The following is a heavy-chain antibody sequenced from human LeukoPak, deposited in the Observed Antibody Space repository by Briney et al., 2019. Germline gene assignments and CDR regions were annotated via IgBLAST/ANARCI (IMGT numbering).Heavy chain of an antibody. J-gene: IGHJ4*02. CDR3: ARDLSDPPGMPRLIAAAGTDY. D-gene: IGHD6-13*01. CDR2: INHSGST. CDR1: GGSFSGYY. Sequence: PSETLSLTCAVYGGSFSGYYWTWIRQPPGKGLEWIGEINHSGSTNYSPSLKSRVTISVDTSKNQFSLKLSSVTAADTAVYYCARDLSDPPGMPRLIAAAGTDYWGQGTLVTVSS. V-gene: IGHV4-34*01.